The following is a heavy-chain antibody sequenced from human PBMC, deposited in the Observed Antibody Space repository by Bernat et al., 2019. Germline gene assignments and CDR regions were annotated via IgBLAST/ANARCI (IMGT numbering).Heavy chain of an antibody. CDR1: GFTFSDYY. J-gene: IGHJ4*02. CDR3: ANANYYDSSGYYAGSVY. CDR2: ISSSSYT. V-gene: IGHV3-11*06. D-gene: IGHD3-22*01. Sequence: QVQLVESGGGLVKPGGSLRLSCAASGFTFSDYYMSWIRQAPGKGLDWVSYISSSSYTNYADSVKGRFTISRDNAKNSLYLQMNSLRAEDTAVYYCANANYYDSSGYYAGSVYWGQGTLVTVSS.